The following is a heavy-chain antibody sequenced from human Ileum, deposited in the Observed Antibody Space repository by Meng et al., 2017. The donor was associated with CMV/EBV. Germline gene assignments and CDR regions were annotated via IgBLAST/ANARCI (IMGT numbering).Heavy chain of an antibody. CDR1: GFTFRFYW. J-gene: IGHJ4*02. CDR3: ASDPEFGALDY. V-gene: IGHV3-7*01. Sequence: LTCAASGFTFRFYWMAWVRQAPGKGLEWVANIEQNGNVVKYVDSVKGRFTISRDNVENFLYLQMDSLRGEDTAIYYCASDPEFGALDYWGQGALVTVSS. D-gene: IGHD3-10*01. CDR2: IEQNGNVV.